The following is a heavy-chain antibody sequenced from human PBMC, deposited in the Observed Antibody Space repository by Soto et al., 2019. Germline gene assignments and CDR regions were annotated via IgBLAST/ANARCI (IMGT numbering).Heavy chain of an antibody. J-gene: IGHJ6*03. CDR2: INPNSGGT. D-gene: IGHD6-13*01. Sequence: ASVKVSCKASGYTFTGYYMHWVRQAPGQGLEWMGWINPNSGGTNYAQKFQGWVTMTRDTSISTAYMELSRLRSDDTAVYYCARQAAADTPFYYYYMDVWGKGTTVTVSS. CDR3: ARQAAADTPFYYYYMDV. V-gene: IGHV1-2*04. CDR1: GYTFTGYY.